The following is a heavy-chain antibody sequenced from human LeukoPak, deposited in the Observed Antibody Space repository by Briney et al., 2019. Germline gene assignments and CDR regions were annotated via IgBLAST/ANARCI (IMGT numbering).Heavy chain of an antibody. J-gene: IGHJ4*02. Sequence: SEILSLTCAVYGGSFSGYYWSWIRQPPGKGLEWIGEINHSGSTYYSPSLRSRVTISVDTSKNQFSLKLSSVTAADTAVYYCARARRDGYNYFDYWGQGTLVTVSS. D-gene: IGHD5-24*01. CDR2: INHSGST. CDR3: ARARRDGYNYFDY. V-gene: IGHV4-34*09. CDR1: GGSFSGYY.